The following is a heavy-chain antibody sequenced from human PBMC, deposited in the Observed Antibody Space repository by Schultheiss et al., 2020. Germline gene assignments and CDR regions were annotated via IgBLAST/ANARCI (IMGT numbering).Heavy chain of an antibody. CDR1: GFTFSSYA. CDR3: AREIRYSVDV. CDR2: ISGSGGST. V-gene: IGHV3-23*01. J-gene: IGHJ6*02. Sequence: GESLKISCAASGFTFSSYAMSWVRQAPGKGLERVSAISGSGGSTYYADSVKGRFTISRDNSKNTLYLQMNSLRAEDTAVYYCAREIRYSVDVWGQGTTVTVSS. D-gene: IGHD2-15*01.